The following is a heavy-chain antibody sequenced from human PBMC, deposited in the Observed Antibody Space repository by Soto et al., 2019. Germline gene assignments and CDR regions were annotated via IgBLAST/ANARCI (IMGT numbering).Heavy chain of an antibody. V-gene: IGHV3-33*01. CDR3: VRGDNWNDEASDY. J-gene: IGHJ4*02. D-gene: IGHD1-1*01. CDR1: GFMFSNHG. Sequence: PGGSLRLSCAASGFMFSNHGMHWVRQAPGKGLEWVAVIWSDGNNRYYADSVKGRFTISRDNSKNTVYLQMNSLRAEDTAVYYCVRGDNWNDEASDYWGQGTLVPVSS. CDR2: IWSDGNNR.